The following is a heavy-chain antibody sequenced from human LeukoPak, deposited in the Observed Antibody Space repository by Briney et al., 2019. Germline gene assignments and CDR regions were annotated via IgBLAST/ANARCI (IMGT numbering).Heavy chain of an antibody. CDR3: AREGRDYDSLERVDV. V-gene: IGHV4-34*01. CDR2: INHSGIT. Sequence: PSETLSLTCAVYGGSFSGYYWSWIRQPPGKGLEWLGEINHSGITNYNPSLKSRVTLSVDTSKSQFSLKLTSVTAADTAVYYCAREGRDYDSLERVDVWGQGTTVTVSS. J-gene: IGHJ6*02. CDR1: GGSFSGYY. D-gene: IGHD3-16*01.